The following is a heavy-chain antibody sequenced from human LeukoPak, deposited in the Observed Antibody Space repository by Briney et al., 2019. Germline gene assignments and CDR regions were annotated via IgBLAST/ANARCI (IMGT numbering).Heavy chain of an antibody. CDR1: GFTFSSYA. Sequence: GGSLRLSCAASGFTFSSYAMHWVRQAPGKGLEYVSAISSNGGSTYYANSVKGRFAISRDNSKNTLYLQMGSLRAEDMAVYYCARDTVTTDDAFDIWGQGTMVTVSS. CDR2: ISSNGGST. J-gene: IGHJ3*02. D-gene: IGHD4-17*01. CDR3: ARDTVTTDDAFDI. V-gene: IGHV3-64*01.